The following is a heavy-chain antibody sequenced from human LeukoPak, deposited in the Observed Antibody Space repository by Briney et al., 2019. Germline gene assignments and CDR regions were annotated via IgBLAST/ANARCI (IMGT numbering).Heavy chain of an antibody. V-gene: IGHV3-30-3*01. CDR3: ATLDILTGYYAFDY. Sequence: PGGSLRLSCAASGFTFSSYAMHWVCQAPGKGLEWVAVISYDGSNKYYADSVKGRFTISRDNAKNSLYLQMNSLRAEDTAVYYCATLDILTGYYAFDYWGQGTLVTVSS. J-gene: IGHJ4*02. CDR2: ISYDGSNK. CDR1: GFTFSSYA. D-gene: IGHD3-9*01.